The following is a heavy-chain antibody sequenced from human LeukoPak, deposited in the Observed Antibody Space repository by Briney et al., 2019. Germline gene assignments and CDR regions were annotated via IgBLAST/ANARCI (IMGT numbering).Heavy chain of an antibody. Sequence: PSETLSLTCAGSGGAFTGYYWSWIRQPPGKGLEWIGEINHSGSTNYNPSLKSRVTISVDTSKSQFSLKLSSLTAADTAVYCCESLLNAAGYSGYDSDYWGHGTLVTVSS. CDR3: ESLLNAAGYSGYDSDY. V-gene: IGHV4-34*01. CDR2: INHSGST. J-gene: IGHJ4*01. CDR1: GGAFTGYY. D-gene: IGHD5-12*01.